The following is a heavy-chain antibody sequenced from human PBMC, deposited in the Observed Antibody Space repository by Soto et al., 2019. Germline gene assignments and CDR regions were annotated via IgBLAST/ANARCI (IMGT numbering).Heavy chain of an antibody. J-gene: IGHJ5*02. CDR3: AKDQHYYDSSGYYGVNWFDP. CDR2: ISGSGGST. Sequence: GGSLRLSCAASGLPFSSYAMSWVRPAPGKGLEWVSAISGSGGSTYYADSVKGRFTISRDNSKNTLYLQMNSLRAEDTAVYYCAKDQHYYDSSGYYGVNWFDPWGQGTLVTVSS. V-gene: IGHV3-23*01. CDR1: GLPFSSYA. D-gene: IGHD3-22*01.